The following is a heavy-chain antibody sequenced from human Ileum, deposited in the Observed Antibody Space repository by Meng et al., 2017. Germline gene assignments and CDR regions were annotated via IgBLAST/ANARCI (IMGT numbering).Heavy chain of an antibody. CDR3: AHHYYYGSGSYTWFDP. Sequence: IPLKLCDPAVFSPTRTLALTHPSLGCPLSTSGVSGVCIRQTQGKALEWLALIYWTDYKRYSPSLKSRLTITTDTSKNQVVLTMTNMDPVDTATYYCAHHYYYGSGSYTWFDPWGQGTLVTVSS. V-gene: IGHV2-5*01. D-gene: IGHD3-10*01. CDR2: IYWTDYK. CDR1: GCPLSTSGVS. J-gene: IGHJ5*02.